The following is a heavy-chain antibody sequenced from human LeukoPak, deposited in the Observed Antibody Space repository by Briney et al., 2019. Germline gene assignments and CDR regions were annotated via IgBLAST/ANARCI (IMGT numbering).Heavy chain of an antibody. J-gene: IGHJ5*02. CDR2: INPNSGGT. Sequence: ASVKVSXKASGSSFTGYYMHWIRQAPGQGLEWIGRINPNSGGTNYAQKFEGRGTMTRDTPTSTAYMELSRLRSDDAAVYYCARLVRSSGYPWFDPWGQGTLVTVSS. D-gene: IGHD3-22*01. V-gene: IGHV1-2*06. CDR3: ARLVRSSGYPWFDP. CDR1: GSSFTGYY.